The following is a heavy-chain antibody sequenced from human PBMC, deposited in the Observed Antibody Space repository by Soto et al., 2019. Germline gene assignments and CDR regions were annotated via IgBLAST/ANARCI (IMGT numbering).Heavy chain of an antibody. Sequence: SETLSLTCSVSNGSISGFYWTWIRQPPGKILEWIGYIHYSGRTDYNPSLTSRATMSVDTSKNQFSLNLKPITAADTAVYYCVRVGVGIGNHFDSWGRGTLVTVSS. CDR1: NGSISGFY. J-gene: IGHJ4*02. D-gene: IGHD1-26*01. CDR2: IHYSGRT. V-gene: IGHV4-59*12. CDR3: VRVGVGIGNHFDS.